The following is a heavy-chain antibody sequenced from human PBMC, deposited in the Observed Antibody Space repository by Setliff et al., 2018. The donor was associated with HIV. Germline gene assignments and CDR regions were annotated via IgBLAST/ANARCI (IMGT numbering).Heavy chain of an antibody. D-gene: IGHD3-16*01. CDR2: TSDSGNT. Sequence: SETLSLTCTIHGGSVSGHYWSWIRQPPGKGLEWVGSTSDSGNTNNNPSLKSRVTITLDTYKNQFSLEVTSLTAADTAEYFCARYKVSTTLGRLIYDYFYHGMDILGQGTTVSVSS. J-gene: IGHJ6*02. CDR3: ARYKVSTTLGRLIYDYFYHGMDI. V-gene: IGHV4-59*02. CDR1: GGSVSGHY.